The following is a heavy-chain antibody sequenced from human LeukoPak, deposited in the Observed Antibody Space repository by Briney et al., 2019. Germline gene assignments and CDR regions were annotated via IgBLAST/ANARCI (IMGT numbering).Heavy chain of an antibody. D-gene: IGHD3-22*01. V-gene: IGHV3-74*01. CDR1: VFTFSTYA. J-gene: IGHJ4*02. CDR3: ASFSSSGYWVDY. Sequence: GGSLRLSCAASVFTFSTYAMSWVRQAPGKGLVWVSHINNDGTSTSYADSVKGRFTISRDNAKHTLYLQMNSLRAEDTAVYYCASFSSSGYWVDYWGQGALVTVSS. CDR2: INNDGTST.